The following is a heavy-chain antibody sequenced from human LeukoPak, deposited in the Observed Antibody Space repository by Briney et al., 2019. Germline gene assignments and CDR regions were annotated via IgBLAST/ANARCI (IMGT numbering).Heavy chain of an antibody. V-gene: IGHV4-61*08. Sequence: PSETLSLTCTVSGGSISSGDYYWSWIRQPPGKGLEWIGYIYYSGSTNYNPSLKSRVTISVDTSKNQFSLKLSSVTAADTAVYYCARDSSSRGVWFDPWGQGTLVTVSS. J-gene: IGHJ5*02. CDR2: IYYSGST. D-gene: IGHD6-13*01. CDR3: ARDSSSRGVWFDP. CDR1: GGSISSGDYY.